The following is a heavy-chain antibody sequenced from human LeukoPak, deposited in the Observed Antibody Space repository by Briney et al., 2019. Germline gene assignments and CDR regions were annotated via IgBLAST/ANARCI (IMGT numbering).Heavy chain of an antibody. Sequence: ASETLSLTCTVSGGSISSYYWNWIRQPPGKGLEWIGYIYDSGSTNYNPSLKSRVTISVDTSKNQFSLKLSSVTAADTAVYYCARTNRYNWNYVNWFDPWGQGTLVTVSS. D-gene: IGHD1-7*01. CDR3: ARTNRYNWNYVNWFDP. V-gene: IGHV4-59*08. CDR2: IYDSGST. CDR1: GGSISSYY. J-gene: IGHJ5*02.